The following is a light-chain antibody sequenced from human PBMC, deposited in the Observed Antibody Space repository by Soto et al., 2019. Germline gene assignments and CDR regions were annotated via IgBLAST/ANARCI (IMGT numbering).Light chain of an antibody. Sequence: AIRMTQSPSSFSASTGDRVTITCRASQGISSYLAWYQQKPGKAPKLLIYAASTLQSGVPSRFSGSGSGTEFTLTMSGLQPEDFATYYCQQGHSTPYTFGQGTKVDIK. CDR2: AAS. J-gene: IGKJ2*01. V-gene: IGKV1-8*01. CDR1: QGISSY. CDR3: QQGHSTPYT.